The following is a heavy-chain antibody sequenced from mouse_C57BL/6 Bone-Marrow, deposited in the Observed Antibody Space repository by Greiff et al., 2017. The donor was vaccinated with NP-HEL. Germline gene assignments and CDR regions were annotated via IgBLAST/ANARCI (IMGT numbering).Heavy chain of an antibody. CDR2: INPNYGTT. J-gene: IGHJ4*01. CDR1: GYSFTDYN. V-gene: IGHV1-39*01. D-gene: IGHD1-1*01. Sequence: EVKLVESGPELVKPGASVKISCKASGYSFTDYNMNWVKQSNGKSLEWIGVINPNYGTTSYNQKFKGKATLTVDQSSSTAYMQLNSLTSEDSAVYYGARSGVLRYYYAMDYWGQGTSVTVSS. CDR3: ARSGVLRYYYAMDY.